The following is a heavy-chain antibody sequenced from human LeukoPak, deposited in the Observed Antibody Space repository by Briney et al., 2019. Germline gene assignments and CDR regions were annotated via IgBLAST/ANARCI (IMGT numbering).Heavy chain of an antibody. CDR1: GGSFSGYY. CDR2: INHSGST. Sequence: SETLSLTCAVYGGSFSGYYWSWVRQPPGKGLEWVGEINHSGSTNYNPALKSRVTISVDTSKKQFYVKLSSVTAADTAVYYCAIDYSNPWYYYGMDVWGQGTTVPVSS. V-gene: IGHV4-34*01. D-gene: IGHD4-11*01. J-gene: IGHJ6*02. CDR3: AIDYSNPWYYYGMDV.